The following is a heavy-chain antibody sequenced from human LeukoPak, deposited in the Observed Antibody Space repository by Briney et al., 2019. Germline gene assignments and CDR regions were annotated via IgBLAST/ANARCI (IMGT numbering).Heavy chain of an antibody. D-gene: IGHD3-10*01. CDR1: GYTFTSYY. Sequence: ASVKVSCKASGYTFTSYYIHWVRQAPGQGLEWMGIINPSGGGTSHAQKFQGRVTMTRDTSTSTVYMELSSLRSEDTAVYYCARDSDYYYMDVWGKGTTVTISS. CDR3: ARDSDYYYMDV. V-gene: IGHV1-46*01. CDR2: INPSGGGT. J-gene: IGHJ6*03.